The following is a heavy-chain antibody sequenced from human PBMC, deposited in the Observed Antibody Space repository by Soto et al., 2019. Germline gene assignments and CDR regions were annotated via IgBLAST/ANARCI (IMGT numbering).Heavy chain of an antibody. J-gene: IGHJ6*03. V-gene: IGHV4-59*08. Sequence: QVQLQESGPGLVKPSETLSLTCTVSGGSISSYYWSWIRQPPGKGLEWIGYIYYSGSTNYNPSLKSRVTISVDTSKNQFSLKLSSVTAADTAVYYCARHEQLVPYYYYMDVWGKGTTVTVSS. CDR3: ARHEQLVPYYYYMDV. CDR1: GGSISSYY. CDR2: IYYSGST. D-gene: IGHD6-13*01.